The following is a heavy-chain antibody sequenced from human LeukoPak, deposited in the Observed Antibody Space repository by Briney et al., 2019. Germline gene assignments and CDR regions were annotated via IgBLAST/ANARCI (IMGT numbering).Heavy chain of an antibody. V-gene: IGHV4-59*12. Sequence: SETLSLTCTVSGGSFSSYYWSWIRQPPGKGLEWIGYIYYSGSTNYNPSLKSRVTISVDTSKNQFSLKLSSVTAADTAVYYCARDDSSGYYYGFDAFDIWGQGTMVTVSS. J-gene: IGHJ3*02. CDR2: IYYSGST. CDR1: GGSFSSYY. D-gene: IGHD3-22*01. CDR3: ARDDSSGYYYGFDAFDI.